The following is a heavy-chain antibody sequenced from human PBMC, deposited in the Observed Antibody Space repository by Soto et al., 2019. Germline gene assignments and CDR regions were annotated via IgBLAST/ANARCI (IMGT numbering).Heavy chain of an antibody. V-gene: IGHV1-46*01. J-gene: IGHJ6*02. Sequence: GASVKVSCKASGYTFTSYYMHWVRQAPGQGLEWMGIINPSGGSTSYAQKFQGRVTMTRDTSTSTVYMELSSLRSEDTAVYYCARDRGVFGPTVTKDYYYGMDVWGQGTTVTVSS. D-gene: IGHD4-17*01. CDR3: ARDRGVFGPTVTKDYYYGMDV. CDR1: GYTFTSYY. CDR2: INPSGGST.